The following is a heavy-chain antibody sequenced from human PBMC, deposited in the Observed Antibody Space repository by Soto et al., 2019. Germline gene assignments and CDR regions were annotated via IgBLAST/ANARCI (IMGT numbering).Heavy chain of an antibody. CDR1: GGTFSSYA. CDR2: IIPIFGTA. J-gene: IGHJ4*02. Sequence: QVQLVQSGAAVKKPGSSVKVFCKASGGTFSSYAISWVRQAPGQGLEWMGGIIPIFGTANYAQKFQGRVTITADESTSTAYMELSSLRSEDTAVYYCARDRDGYNYLFDYWGQGTLVTVSS. V-gene: IGHV1-69*12. CDR3: ARDRDGYNYLFDY. D-gene: IGHD5-12*01.